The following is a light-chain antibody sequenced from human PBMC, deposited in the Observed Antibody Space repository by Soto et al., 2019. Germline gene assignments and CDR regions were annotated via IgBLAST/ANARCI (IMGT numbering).Light chain of an antibody. CDR3: GTWDSSLSAGRV. Sequence: QSVLTQPPSVXAAPGQKVTISCSGSSSNIGNNYVSWYQQLPGTAPKLLIYENNKRPSGIPDRFSGSKSGTSATLGITGLQTGDEADYYCGTWDSSLSAGRVFGTGTKVTVL. J-gene: IGLJ1*01. CDR2: ENN. V-gene: IGLV1-51*02. CDR1: SSNIGNNY.